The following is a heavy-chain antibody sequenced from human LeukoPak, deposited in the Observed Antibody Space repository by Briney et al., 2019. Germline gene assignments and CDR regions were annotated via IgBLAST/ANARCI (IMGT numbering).Heavy chain of an antibody. D-gene: IGHD4-17*01. CDR3: ARDAYTTTSNWLDP. Sequence: GGSLRLSCAASGFPFSAYWMHWVRQVPGKGLVWVSRINSDGTTTNYADSVKGRFTVSRDDAKNTLFLQMTSLRVEDTAIYYCARDAYTTTSNWLDPWGQGTLVTVSS. CDR1: GFPFSAYW. V-gene: IGHV3-74*01. J-gene: IGHJ5*02. CDR2: INSDGTTT.